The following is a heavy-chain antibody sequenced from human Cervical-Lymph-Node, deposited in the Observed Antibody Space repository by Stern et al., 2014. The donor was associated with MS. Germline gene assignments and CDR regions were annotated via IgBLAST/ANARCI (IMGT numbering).Heavy chain of an antibody. D-gene: IGHD5-12*01. CDR3: ARSPATPSGYDRFDY. CDR2: IFPRDSNT. J-gene: IGHJ4*02. V-gene: IGHV5-51*03. Sequence: EVQLEESGAEVKKPGESLKISCEASGYLFDDYWIGWVRQMSGRGLELVAIIFPRDSNTRYSPSVQGQVTISADKSISNAYLQWSSRKPSDTAIFYGARSPATPSGYDRFDYWGQGALVTVSS. CDR1: GYLFDDYW.